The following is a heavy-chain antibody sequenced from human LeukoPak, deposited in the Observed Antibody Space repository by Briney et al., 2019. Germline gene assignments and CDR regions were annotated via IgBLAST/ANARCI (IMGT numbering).Heavy chain of an antibody. CDR1: GFTFDDYG. D-gene: IGHD6-13*01. CDR3: VPTLGAAGTPLDS. J-gene: IGHJ4*02. V-gene: IGHV3-20*01. CDR2: INWNADST. Sequence: GGSLRLSCAASGFTFDDYGMSWVRQAPGKGLEWVSGINWNADSTGYADSVKGRFTISRDNAKNSLYLEMNSLRVEDTAFYHCVPTLGAAGTPLDSWGQGTLVTVSS.